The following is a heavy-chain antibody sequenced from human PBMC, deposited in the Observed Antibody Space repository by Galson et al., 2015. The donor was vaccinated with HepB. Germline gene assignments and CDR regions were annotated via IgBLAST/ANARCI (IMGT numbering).Heavy chain of an antibody. Sequence: SLRLSCAASGFTFSTYAMSWVRQAPGKGLEWVSSFTGSGGSAFYADSVKGRFTISRDNSKNTLFLQMNSLRAEDTAVYYCATEVRLDYYYYAMDVWGQGTTVTVSS. V-gene: IGHV3-23*01. CDR1: GFTFSTYA. D-gene: IGHD6-25*01. CDR3: ATEVRLDYYYYAMDV. J-gene: IGHJ6*02. CDR2: FTGSGGSA.